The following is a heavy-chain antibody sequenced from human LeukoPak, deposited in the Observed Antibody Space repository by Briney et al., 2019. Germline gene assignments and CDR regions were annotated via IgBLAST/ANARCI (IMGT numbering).Heavy chain of an antibody. J-gene: IGHJ4*02. V-gene: IGHV3-49*04. D-gene: IGHD3-10*01. CDR3: TRMGIVLLWFGECDY. CDR1: GFTFGDYA. Sequence: GRSLRLSCTASGFTFGDYAMSWVRQAPGKGLEGVGFFRSKAYGGTTEYAASVKGRFTISRDDSKSIAYLQMNSLKTEDTAVYYCTRMGIVLLWFGECDYWGQGTLVTVSS. CDR2: FRSKAYGGTT.